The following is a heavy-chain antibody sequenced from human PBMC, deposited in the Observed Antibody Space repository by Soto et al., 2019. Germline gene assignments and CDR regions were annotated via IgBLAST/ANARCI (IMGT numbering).Heavy chain of an antibody. CDR1: GGSISSYY. Sequence: ASETLSLTCTVSGGSISSYYWSWIRQPPGKGLEWIGYIYYSGSTNYNPSLKSRVTISVDTSKNQFSLKLSSVTAADTAVYYCARGNTIFGVVIRSYYYYGMDVWGQGTTVTVSS. D-gene: IGHD3-3*01. CDR2: IYYSGST. V-gene: IGHV4-59*01. CDR3: ARGNTIFGVVIRSYYYYGMDV. J-gene: IGHJ6*02.